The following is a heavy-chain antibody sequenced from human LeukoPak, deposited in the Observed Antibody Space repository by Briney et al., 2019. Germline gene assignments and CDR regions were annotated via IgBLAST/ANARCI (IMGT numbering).Heavy chain of an antibody. V-gene: IGHV3-66*01. D-gene: IGHD5-18*01. J-gene: IGHJ4*02. Sequence: GGSLRLSCAASGFTVSSNYMSWVRQAPGKGLEWVSVIYSGGSTYYADSVKGRFTISRDNSKNTLYLQMNSLRAEDTAVYYCVRDEEGYSYGYGYWGQGTLVTVSS. CDR1: GFTVSSNY. CDR2: IYSGGST. CDR3: VRDEEGYSYGYGY.